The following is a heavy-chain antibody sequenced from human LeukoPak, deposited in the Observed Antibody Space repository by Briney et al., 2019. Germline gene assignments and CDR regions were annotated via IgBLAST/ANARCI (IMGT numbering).Heavy chain of an antibody. CDR1: GYTFTGYY. CDR3: AREGPHSNWRGDYFDY. CDR2: VSAHKGNT. V-gene: IGHV1-18*04. D-gene: IGHD1-1*01. J-gene: IGHJ4*02. Sequence: ASVKVSCKACGYTFTGYYMHWVRQAPGQGPEWMGWVSAHKGNTNYAQKMQDRVILTTDKSTSTAYMEVRSLRSDDTAVYYCAREGPHSNWRGDYFDYWGQGTPITVSS.